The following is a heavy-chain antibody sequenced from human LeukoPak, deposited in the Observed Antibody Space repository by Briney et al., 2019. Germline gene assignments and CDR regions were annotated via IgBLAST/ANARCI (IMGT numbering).Heavy chain of an antibody. CDR2: ISYDGSNK. V-gene: IGHV3-30*03. J-gene: IGHJ6*02. CDR1: GFTFSSYG. D-gene: IGHD2-21*01. Sequence: GGSLRLSCAASGFTFSSYGMHWVRQAPGKGLEWVAVISYDGSNKYYADSVKGRFTISRDNSKNTLYLQMNSLRAEDTAVYYCARYCGGDCYGLDVWGQGTTVTVSS. CDR3: ARYCGGDCYGLDV.